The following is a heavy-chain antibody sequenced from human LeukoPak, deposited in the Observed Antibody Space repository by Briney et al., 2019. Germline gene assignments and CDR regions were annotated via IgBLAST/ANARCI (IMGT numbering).Heavy chain of an antibody. J-gene: IGHJ6*02. CDR3: ARGWHTVTTDYYGLDV. D-gene: IGHD4-17*01. CDR1: GFTFSSYA. V-gene: IGHV4-30-4*08. CDR2: IYYSGST. Sequence: LRLSCAASGFTFSSYAMSWVRQSLGKGLEWIGYIYYSGSTYYDPSLKSRVTMSLDTSKNHFSLRLSSVTAADTAAYFCARGWHTVTTDYYGLDVWGQGTTVTVSS.